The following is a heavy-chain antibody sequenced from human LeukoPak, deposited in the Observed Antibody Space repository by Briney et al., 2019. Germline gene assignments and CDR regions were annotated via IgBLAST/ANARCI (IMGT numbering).Heavy chain of an antibody. V-gene: IGHV5-51*01. CDR1: GYSFTSYW. Sequence: GESLKISCKGSGYSFTSYWIGWVRQMPGKGLEWMGIIYPGDSDTRYSPSFQGQVTISADKSISTAYLQWSSLKASDTAMYYCARHRPHDSSGYYSLDDAFDIWGQGTMVTVSS. CDR2: IYPGDSDT. D-gene: IGHD3-22*01. J-gene: IGHJ3*02. CDR3: ARHRPHDSSGYYSLDDAFDI.